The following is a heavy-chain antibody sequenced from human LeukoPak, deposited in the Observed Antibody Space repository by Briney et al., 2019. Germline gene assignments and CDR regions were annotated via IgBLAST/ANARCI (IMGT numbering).Heavy chain of an antibody. Sequence: PSQTLSLTCTVSGGSISSGDYYWSWIRQPPGKGLEWIGYIYYSGSTYYNPSLKSRVTISVDTSKNQFSLKLSSVTAADTAVYYCARASPLITMVRGPGPNFDYWGQGTLVTVSS. J-gene: IGHJ4*02. V-gene: IGHV4-30-4*01. CDR3: ARASPLITMVRGPGPNFDY. CDR1: GGSISSGDYY. CDR2: IYYSGST. D-gene: IGHD3-10*01.